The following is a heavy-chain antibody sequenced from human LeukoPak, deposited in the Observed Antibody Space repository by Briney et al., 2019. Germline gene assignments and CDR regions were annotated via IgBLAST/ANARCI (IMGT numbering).Heavy chain of an antibody. CDR3: ARTAMADYYYYYMDV. D-gene: IGHD5-18*01. CDR1: GYTFTGYY. CDR2: INPNSGGT. Sequence: ASVKVSCKASGYTFTGYYMHWVRQAPGQGLEWMGWINPNSGGTNYAQKFQGRVTMTRDTSISTAYMELSRPRSDDTAVYYCARTAMADYYYYYMDVWGKGTTVTISS. V-gene: IGHV1-2*02. J-gene: IGHJ6*03.